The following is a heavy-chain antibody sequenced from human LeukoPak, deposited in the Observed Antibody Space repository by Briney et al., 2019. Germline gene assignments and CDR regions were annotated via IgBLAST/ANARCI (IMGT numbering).Heavy chain of an antibody. D-gene: IGHD3-10*01. V-gene: IGHV3-30*02. CDR1: GFTFSSYG. CDR2: IRYDGSNK. Sequence: PGGSLRLSCAASGFTFSSYGMHWARQAPGKGLEWVAFIRYDGSNKYYADSVKGRFTISRDNSKNTLYLQMNSLRDEDTAVYYCAKDPGAHYYGSGSYRRGSYFDYWGQGTLVTVSS. CDR3: AKDPGAHYYGSGSYRRGSYFDY. J-gene: IGHJ4*02.